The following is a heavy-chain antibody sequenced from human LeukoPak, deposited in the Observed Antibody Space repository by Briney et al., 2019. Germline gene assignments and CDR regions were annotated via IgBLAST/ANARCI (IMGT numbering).Heavy chain of an antibody. V-gene: IGHV3-30*18. D-gene: IGHD3-10*01. CDR2: ILYGGSNK. J-gene: IGHJ5*02. CDR3: AKDPGFGEFLSNLPKFDP. CDR1: GFTFSSYG. Sequence: PGRSLRLSCAASGFTFSSYGMHWVRQAPGKGLEWVAVILYGGSNKYYADSVKGRFTISRDNSKNTLYLQMNSLRAEDTAVYYCAKDPGFGEFLSNLPKFDPWGQGTLVTVSS.